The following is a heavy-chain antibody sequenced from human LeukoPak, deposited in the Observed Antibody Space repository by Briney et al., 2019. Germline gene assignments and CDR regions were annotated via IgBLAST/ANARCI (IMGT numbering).Heavy chain of an antibody. D-gene: IGHD2-15*01. CDR2: IIPILGIA. Sequence: SVNVSCMAAGGTFSSYTISWVRQAPGQGREWMGRIIPILGIANYAQKFQGRVTITADKSTSTAYMELSSMRSEDTAVYYCAREGCSGGSCRGGRSYFDYWGHGTLVTVSS. V-gene: IGHV1-69*04. CDR1: GGTFSSYT. CDR3: AREGCSGGSCRGGRSYFDY. J-gene: IGHJ4*01.